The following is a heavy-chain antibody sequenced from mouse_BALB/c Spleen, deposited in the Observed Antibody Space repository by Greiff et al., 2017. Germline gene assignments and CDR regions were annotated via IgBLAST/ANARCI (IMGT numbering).Heavy chain of an antibody. CDR3: AREGMIATLDD. V-gene: IGHV5-6-5*01. Sequence: EVKLVESGGGLVKPGGSLKLSCAASGFTFSSYAMSWVRQTPEKRLEWVASISSGGSTYYPDSVKGRFTISRDNARNILYLQMSSLRSEDTAMYYCAREGMIATLDDWGQGTTLTVSS. CDR2: ISSGGST. D-gene: IGHD2-4*01. J-gene: IGHJ2*01. CDR1: GFTFSSYA.